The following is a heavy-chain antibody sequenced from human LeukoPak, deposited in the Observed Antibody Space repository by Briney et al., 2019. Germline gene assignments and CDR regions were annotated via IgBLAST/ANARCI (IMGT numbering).Heavy chain of an antibody. D-gene: IGHD3-3*01. V-gene: IGHV4-4*02. CDR1: GFIFSTYP. CDR3: ARRAPGYYDFWSGYYTQYDY. CDR2: IYHSGST. J-gene: IGHJ4*02. Sequence: GSLRLSCAASGFIFSTYPMSWVRQPPGKGLEWIGEIYHSGSTNYNPSLKSRVTISVDKSKNQFSLKLSSVTAADTAVYYCARRAPGYYDFWSGYYTQYDYWGQGTLVTVSS.